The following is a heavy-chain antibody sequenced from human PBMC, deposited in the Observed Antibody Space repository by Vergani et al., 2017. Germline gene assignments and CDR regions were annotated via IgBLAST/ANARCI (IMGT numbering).Heavy chain of an antibody. CDR2: ISGSVSTI. V-gene: IGHV3-11*01. Sequence: QVQLVESGGGLVKPGGSLRLSCAASGFTFSDYYMSWIRQAPGKGLEWVSYISGSVSTIYYADSVKGRFTISRDNAKKSLYLQMNSLRAEDTAVYYCAKDNDIAAAGITYYFDYWGQGTLVTVSS. CDR3: AKDNDIAAAGITYYFDY. J-gene: IGHJ4*02. D-gene: IGHD6-13*01. CDR1: GFTFSDYY.